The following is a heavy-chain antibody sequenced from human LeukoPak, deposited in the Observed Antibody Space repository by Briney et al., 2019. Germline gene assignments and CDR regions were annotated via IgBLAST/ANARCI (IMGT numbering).Heavy chain of an antibody. J-gene: IGHJ5*02. CDR2: IYYSGST. CDR1: GGSISSSSYY. V-gene: IGHV4-39*01. CDR3: ARHVSPVSPFDILTGWVGNWFDP. Sequence: SETPSLTCTVSGGSISSSSYYWGWIRQPPGKGLEWIGSIYYSGSTYYNPSPKSRVTISVDTSKNQFSLKLSSVTAADTAVYYCARHVSPVSPFDILTGWVGNWFDPWGQGTLVTVSS. D-gene: IGHD3-9*01.